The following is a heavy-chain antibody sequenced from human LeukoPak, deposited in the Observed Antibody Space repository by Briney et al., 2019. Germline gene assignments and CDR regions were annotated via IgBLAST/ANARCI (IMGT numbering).Heavy chain of an antibody. CDR2: ISGSGGST. CDR1: GFTFSRYA. Sequence: GGSLRLSCAGSGFTFSRYAMSWVSQAPGKGLEWVSVISGSGGSTDYADSVKGRFTISRDNFKNTVDLQMNSLRAEDTAVYYCVRGVPETWMRSTFDIWGQGTMVTVSS. V-gene: IGHV3-23*01. D-gene: IGHD1-14*01. J-gene: IGHJ3*02. CDR3: VRGVPETWMRSTFDI.